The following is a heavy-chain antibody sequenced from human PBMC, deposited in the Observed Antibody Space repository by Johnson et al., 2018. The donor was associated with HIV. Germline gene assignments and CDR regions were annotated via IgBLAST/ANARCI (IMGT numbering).Heavy chain of an antibody. Sequence: VQLVESGGGVVQPGGSLRLSCAASGFTFSSYDMHWVRQATGKGLEWVSAIGTAGDTYYPGSVKGRFTISRENAKNSLYLQMNSLRAGDTAVYYCARDREQLVRYAFDIWGQGTMVTVSS. J-gene: IGHJ3*02. CDR1: GFTFSSYD. D-gene: IGHD6-6*01. CDR3: ARDREQLVRYAFDI. CDR2: IGTAGDT. V-gene: IGHV3-13*01.